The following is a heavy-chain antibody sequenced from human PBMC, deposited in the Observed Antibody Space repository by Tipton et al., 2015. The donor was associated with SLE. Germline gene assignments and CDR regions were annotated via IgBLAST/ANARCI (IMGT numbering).Heavy chain of an antibody. J-gene: IGHJ5*02. D-gene: IGHD1-1*01. CDR3: ARGASPPATAGTVWFDP. CDR1: GGSISSNGYY. V-gene: IGHV4-31*03. CDR2: IYYSGST. Sequence: LRLSCTVSGGSISSNGYYWSWIRQHPGKGLEWIGYIYYSGSTYYSPSLKSRVTISVDTSKNQFSLKLSSVTAADTAVYYCARGASPPATAGTVWFDPWGQGTLVTVSS.